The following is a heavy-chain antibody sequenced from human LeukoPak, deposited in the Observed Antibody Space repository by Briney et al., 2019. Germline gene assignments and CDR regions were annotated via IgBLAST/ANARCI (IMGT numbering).Heavy chain of an antibody. D-gene: IGHD2-8*01. CDR2: ISGSGSST. Sequence: GGSLRLSCAASGFTFTSYAMNWVRQAPGKGLEWVSTISGSGSSTYYVDSVKGRFTISRDNSKNTLYLQMNSLRAEDTAEYYCAKDLYCTNGVCSDYWGQGTLVTVSS. J-gene: IGHJ4*02. CDR1: GFTFTSYA. CDR3: AKDLYCTNGVCSDY. V-gene: IGHV3-23*01.